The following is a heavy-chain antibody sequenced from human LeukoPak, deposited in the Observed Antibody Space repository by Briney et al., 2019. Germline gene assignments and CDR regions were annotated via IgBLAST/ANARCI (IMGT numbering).Heavy chain of an antibody. CDR1: GFTFSSYG. J-gene: IGHJ6*03. CDR2: IRYDGNNK. Sequence: GGSLRLSCEASGFTFSSYGMHWVRQAPGKGLEWVASIRYDGNNKYYADSVKGRFTISRDNSKNTLYLQMNSLRAEDTAVYYCAKDGAYYYMDVWGKGTTVTISS. V-gene: IGHV3-30*02. CDR3: AKDGAYYYMDV. D-gene: IGHD1-26*01.